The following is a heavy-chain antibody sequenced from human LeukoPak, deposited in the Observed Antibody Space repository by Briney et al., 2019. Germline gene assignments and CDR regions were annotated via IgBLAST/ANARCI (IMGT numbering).Heavy chain of an antibody. CDR1: GFTFSHYW. CDR3: TSYRYSSSCYIY. CDR2: IKQDGSEK. D-gene: IGHD6-13*01. Sequence: PGGSLRLSCAASGFTFSHYWMTWVRQAPGKGLEWVANIKQDGSEKYYVDSVKGRFTISRDNAKNSLYLQMNSLRAEDTAVYFYTSYRYSSSCYIYWGQGTLVTVSS. V-gene: IGHV3-7*01. J-gene: IGHJ4*02.